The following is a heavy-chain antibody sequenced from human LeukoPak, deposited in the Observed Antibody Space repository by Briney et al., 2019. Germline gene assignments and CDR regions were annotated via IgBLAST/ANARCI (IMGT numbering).Heavy chain of an antibody. CDR3: ARVGRGYNFKVYYFDY. CDR2: ISYDGSNK. Sequence: PGGSLRLSCAASGFTFSGYAIHWVRQAPGKGLEWVAVISYDGSNKFYADSVKGRFTISRDNSNNTLYLQMNSLRAEDTAIYYCARVGRGYNFKVYYFDYWGQGTLVTVSS. CDR1: GFTFSGYA. J-gene: IGHJ4*02. V-gene: IGHV3-30*04. D-gene: IGHD5-18*01.